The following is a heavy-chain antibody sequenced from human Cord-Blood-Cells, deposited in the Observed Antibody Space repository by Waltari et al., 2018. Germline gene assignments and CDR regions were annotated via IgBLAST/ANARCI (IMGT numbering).Heavy chain of an antibody. D-gene: IGHD7-27*01. CDR2: INHSGST. V-gene: IGHV4-34*01. CDR1: GGSFSGYY. CDR3: ARGQGPAGDPGFDY. J-gene: IGHJ4*02. Sequence: QVQLQQWGAGLLKPSETLSLTCAVYGGSFSGYYWSWIRQPPGKGLAWIGEINHSGSTSCNPSLKSRVTISVDTSRNQFSLKLSSVTAADTAVYYCARGQGPAGDPGFDYWGQGTLVTVSS.